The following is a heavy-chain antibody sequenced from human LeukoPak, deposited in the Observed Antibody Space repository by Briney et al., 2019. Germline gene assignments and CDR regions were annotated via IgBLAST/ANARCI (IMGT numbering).Heavy chain of an antibody. V-gene: IGHV1-2*02. CDR1: GFLFTGQF. CDR3: VRDGDTLGYGVGYYMGV. J-gene: IGHJ6*03. D-gene: IGHD3-3*01. CDR2: INPKSTGT. Sequence: GASVKVSCKVSGFLFTGQFIHWVRQAPGQGLEWMGWINPKSTGTNIAPKFRGRVTMTGDTSITTIYMELSSLRSEDTAVYYCVRDGDTLGYGVGYYMGVWGTGTTVTVTS.